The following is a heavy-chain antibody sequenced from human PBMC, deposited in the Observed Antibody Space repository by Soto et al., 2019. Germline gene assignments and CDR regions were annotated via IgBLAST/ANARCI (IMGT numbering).Heavy chain of an antibody. Sequence: GGSLRLSCAASGFTFGSYAMSWVRQAPGKGLEWVSAISGSGGSTYYADSVKGRFTISRDNSKNTLYLQMNSLRAEDTAVYYCAKDTSVVVAATPFDYWGQGTLVTVSS. CDR1: GFTFGSYA. V-gene: IGHV3-23*01. J-gene: IGHJ4*02. D-gene: IGHD2-15*01. CDR3: AKDTSVVVAATPFDY. CDR2: ISGSGGST.